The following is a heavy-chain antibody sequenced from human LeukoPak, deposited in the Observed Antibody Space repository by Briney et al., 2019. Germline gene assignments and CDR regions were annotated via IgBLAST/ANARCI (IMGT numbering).Heavy chain of an antibody. Sequence: KPSETLSLTCAVYGGSFSGYYWSWIRQPPGKGLEWIGEINHSGSTNYSPSRKSRVTISVDTSKNQFSLKLSSVTAADTAVYYCARERDHPTEQSPFDPWGQGTLVTVSS. CDR1: GGSFSGYY. V-gene: IGHV4-34*01. J-gene: IGHJ5*02. D-gene: IGHD1-14*01. CDR3: ARERDHPTEQSPFDP. CDR2: INHSGST.